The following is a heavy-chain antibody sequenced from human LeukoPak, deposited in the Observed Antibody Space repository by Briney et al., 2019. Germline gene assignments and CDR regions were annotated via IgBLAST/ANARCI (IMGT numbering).Heavy chain of an antibody. CDR2: ISSSGSTI. J-gene: IGHJ3*02. D-gene: IGHD3-10*01. V-gene: IGHV3-48*03. CDR3: ARNAKPAFGDLSRLMGEGDAFDI. Sequence: GGSLRLSCAAAGFTFSSYEMNWVRQAPGKGLEWVSYISSSGSTIYYADSVKGRFTISRDNAKNSLCLQMNSLRAEDTAVYYCARNAKPAFGDLSRLMGEGDAFDIWGQGTMVTVSS. CDR1: GFTFSSYE.